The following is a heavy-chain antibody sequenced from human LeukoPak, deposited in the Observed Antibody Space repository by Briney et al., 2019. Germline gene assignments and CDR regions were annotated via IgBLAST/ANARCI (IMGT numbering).Heavy chain of an antibody. J-gene: IGHJ6*03. D-gene: IGHD2-8*02. Sequence: GGSLRLSCAASGFTFSNYALGWVRQAPGKGLEWVSADSARDSSKYYADSVKGRFTIFRDNSMNRLYLQMNNLRADDTAVYYCSKATLVSCTGALCYHLDVWGKVTTVTVSS. CDR3: SKATLVSCTGALCYHLDV. CDR2: DSARDSSK. CDR1: GFTFSNYA. V-gene: IGHV3-23*01.